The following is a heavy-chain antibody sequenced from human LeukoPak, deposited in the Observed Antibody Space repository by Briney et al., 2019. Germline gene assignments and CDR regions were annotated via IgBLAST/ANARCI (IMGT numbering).Heavy chain of an antibody. D-gene: IGHD6-6*01. J-gene: IGHJ6*03. V-gene: IGHV1-69*06. CDR3: ARSSIAARGPKDYYYYMDV. CDR1: GGTFSSYA. CDR2: IIPIFGTA. Sequence: ASVKVSCKASGGTFSSYAISWVRQAPGQGLEWMGGIIPIFGTANYAQKFQGRVTITADKSTSTAYMELSSLRSEDTAVYYCARSSIAARGPKDYYYYMDVWGKGATVTVSS.